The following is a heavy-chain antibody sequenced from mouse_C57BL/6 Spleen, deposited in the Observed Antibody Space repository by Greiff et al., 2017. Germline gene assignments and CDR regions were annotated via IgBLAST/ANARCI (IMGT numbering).Heavy chain of an antibody. CDR3: TEYDGWC. V-gene: IGHV1-64*01. Sequence: SGAELVKPGASVKLSCKASGYTFTSYWMHWVKQRPGQGLEWIGWIHPNSGSTNYNEEFKSKATLTVDKSSSTAYMQLSSLTTEDSAVYYCTEYDGWCWGQGTTLTVSS. CDR1: GYTFTSYW. J-gene: IGHJ2*01. D-gene: IGHD2-14*01. CDR2: IHPNSGST.